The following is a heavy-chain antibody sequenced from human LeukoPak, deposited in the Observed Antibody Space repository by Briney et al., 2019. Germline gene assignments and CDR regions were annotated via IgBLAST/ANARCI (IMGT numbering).Heavy chain of an antibody. Sequence: GGSLRLSCAASGFTFSSYGMHWVRQAPGKGLEWVAVISYDGSNKYYADSVKGRFTISRDNSKNTLYLQMNSLRAEDTAVYYCAKQGMVGATLDYWGQGTLVTVSS. CDR3: AKQGMVGATLDY. D-gene: IGHD1-26*01. CDR1: GFTFSSYG. J-gene: IGHJ4*02. CDR2: ISYDGSNK. V-gene: IGHV3-30*18.